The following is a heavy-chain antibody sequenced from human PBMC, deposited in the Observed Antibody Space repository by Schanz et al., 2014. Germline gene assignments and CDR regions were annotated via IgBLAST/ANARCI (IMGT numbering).Heavy chain of an antibody. D-gene: IGHD2-15*01. CDR1: GLIFSTYT. CDR2: ISFSGNTI. V-gene: IGHV3-48*01. J-gene: IGHJ6*02. CDR3: ARLVGPSFYYGMDV. Sequence: EVQLVESGGGVVRPGGSLRLSCTTSGLIFSTYTLNWVRQAPGKGLEWISYISFSGNTIYYADSVKGRFTISRDNSNNTLSLQMNSLRAEDTAVYYCARLVGPSFYYGMDVWGQGTTVAVSS.